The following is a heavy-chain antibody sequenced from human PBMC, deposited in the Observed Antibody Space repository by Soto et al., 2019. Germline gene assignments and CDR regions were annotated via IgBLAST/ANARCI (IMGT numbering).Heavy chain of an antibody. J-gene: IGHJ6*03. D-gene: IGHD6-6*01. CDR1: GYTFTSYG. Sequence: ASVKVSCKASGYTFTSYGISWVRQAPGQGLEWMGWISAYNGNTNYAQKLQGRVTMTTDTSTSTAYMELRSLRSDDTAVYYCARRQLVHYYYFMDVWGKGSKVTVSS. V-gene: IGHV1-18*01. CDR3: ARRQLVHYYYFMDV. CDR2: ISAYNGNT.